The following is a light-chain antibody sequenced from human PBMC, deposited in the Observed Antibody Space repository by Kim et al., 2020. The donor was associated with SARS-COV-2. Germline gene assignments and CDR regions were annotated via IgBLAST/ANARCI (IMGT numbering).Light chain of an antibody. J-gene: IGLJ2*01. CDR2: KDS. Sequence: VSPGQTARITFSGDALPKQYAYWYQQKPGQAPVLVIYKDSERPSGIPERFSGSSSGTTVTLTISGVQAEDEADYYCQSADSSGFVVFGGGTQLTVL. V-gene: IGLV3-25*03. CDR1: ALPKQY. CDR3: QSADSSGFVV.